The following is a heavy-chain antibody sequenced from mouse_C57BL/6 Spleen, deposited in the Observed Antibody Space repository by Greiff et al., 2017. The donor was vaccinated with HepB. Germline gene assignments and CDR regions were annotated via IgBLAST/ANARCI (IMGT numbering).Heavy chain of an antibody. J-gene: IGHJ3*01. CDR2: ISYDGSN. V-gene: IGHV3-6*01. D-gene: IGHD1-1*01. Sequence: VQLVESGPGLVKPSQSLSLTCSVPGYSITSGYYWNWIRQFPGNKLEWMGYISYDGSNNYNPSLKNRISITRDTSKNQFFLKLNSVTTEDTATYYCARGLRAWFAYWGQGTLVTVSA. CDR3: ARGLRAWFAY. CDR1: GYSITSGYY.